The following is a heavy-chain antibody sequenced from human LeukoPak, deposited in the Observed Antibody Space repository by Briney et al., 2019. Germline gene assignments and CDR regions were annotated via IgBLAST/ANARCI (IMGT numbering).Heavy chain of an antibody. CDR2: IYPADSDT. D-gene: IGHD3-10*01. CDR3: ARFDRSSGWFSGFDI. J-gene: IGHJ3*02. V-gene: IGHV5-51*01. CDR1: GYTFTNYW. Sequence: GESLKISCQGSGYTFTNYWIAWVRQMPGKGLEWMGVIYPADSDTTYSPSFQGQVTISADKSISTAYLQWTSLKAPDTAMYYCARFDRSSGWFSGFDIWGQGTMVTVSS.